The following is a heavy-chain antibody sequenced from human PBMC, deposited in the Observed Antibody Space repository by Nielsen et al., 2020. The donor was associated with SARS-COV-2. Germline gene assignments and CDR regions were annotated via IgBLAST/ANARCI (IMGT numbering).Heavy chain of an antibody. Sequence: SETLSLTCTVSGGSISSSSYYWGWIRQPPGKGLEWIGSIYYSGSTYYNPSLKSRVTISVDTSENQFSLELSSVTAADTAVYYCARVVSEYYDFWSGLTPDYWGQGTLVTVSS. CDR2: IYYSGST. D-gene: IGHD3-3*01. CDR1: GGSISSSSYY. CDR3: ARVVSEYYDFWSGLTPDY. J-gene: IGHJ4*02. V-gene: IGHV4-39*01.